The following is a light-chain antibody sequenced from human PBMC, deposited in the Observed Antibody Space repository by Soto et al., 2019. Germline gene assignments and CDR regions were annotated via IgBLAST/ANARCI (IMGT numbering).Light chain of an antibody. V-gene: IGLV2-8*01. Sequence: QSALTQPPSASGSPGQSVTISCTGTSSDVGGYNYVSWYQQLPDKAPKLMIYEVSKRPSGVPDRFSGSKSGTTASLTVSGLQAEDEADYYCSSYAGSDNLVFGGGTKLTVL. CDR1: SSDVGGYNY. CDR2: EVS. CDR3: SSYAGSDNLV. J-gene: IGLJ2*01.